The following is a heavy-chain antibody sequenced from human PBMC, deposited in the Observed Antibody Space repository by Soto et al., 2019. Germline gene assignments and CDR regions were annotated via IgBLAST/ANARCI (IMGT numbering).Heavy chain of an antibody. Sequence: GGSLRLSCAASGFTFSSYSMNWVRQAPGKGLEWVSYISSSSSTIYYADSVKGRFTISRDNAKNSLYLQMNSLRDEDTAVYYCARDQNYYGSGSYYPNWFDPWGQGTLVTVSS. J-gene: IGHJ5*02. V-gene: IGHV3-48*02. CDR1: GFTFSSYS. CDR3: ARDQNYYGSGSYYPNWFDP. CDR2: ISSSSSTI. D-gene: IGHD3-10*01.